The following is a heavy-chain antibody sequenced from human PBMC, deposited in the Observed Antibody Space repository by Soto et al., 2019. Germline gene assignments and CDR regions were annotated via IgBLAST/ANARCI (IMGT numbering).Heavy chain of an antibody. D-gene: IGHD1-26*01. CDR3: AREGFSGSYYGY. CDR1: GGTFSSYA. V-gene: IGHV1-69*13. J-gene: IGHJ4*02. Sequence: VKVSCKASGGTFSSYAISWVRQAPGQGLEWMGGIIPIFGTANYAQKFQGRVTTTADRSTSTIYVELSSLRSEDTAVYYCAREGFSGSYYGYWGQGTLVTVSS. CDR2: IIPIFGTA.